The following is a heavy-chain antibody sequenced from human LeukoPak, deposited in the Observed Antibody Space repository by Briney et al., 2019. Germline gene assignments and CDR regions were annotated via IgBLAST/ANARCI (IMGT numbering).Heavy chain of an antibody. CDR2: ISAYNGNT. J-gene: IGHJ6*02. Sequence: ASVKVSCKASGYTLTSYGISWVRQAPGQGLEWMGWISAYNGNTNYAQKLQGRVTMTTDTSTSTAYMELRSLRSDDTAVYYCARLGIAAAGIVGPYNYYYGMDVWGQGTTVTVSS. CDR3: ARLGIAAAGIVGPYNYYYGMDV. V-gene: IGHV1-18*01. CDR1: GYTLTSYG. D-gene: IGHD6-13*01.